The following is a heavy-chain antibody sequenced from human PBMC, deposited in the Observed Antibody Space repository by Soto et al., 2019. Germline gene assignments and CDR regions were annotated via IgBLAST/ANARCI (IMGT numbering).Heavy chain of an antibody. CDR1: GCSISSSSYY. J-gene: IGHJ5*02. CDR2: IYYSGST. CDR3: VSIVVGITSFESRWFAP. Sequence: SETLSLTCTVSGCSISSSSYYWCGIRQPPGKGLEWIGSIYYSGSTYYNPSLKSRVTISVDTSKNQFSLKLSSVTAADTAVYYCVSIVVGITSFESRWFAPWGQGTLVIVS. V-gene: IGHV4-39*01. D-gene: IGHD3-22*01.